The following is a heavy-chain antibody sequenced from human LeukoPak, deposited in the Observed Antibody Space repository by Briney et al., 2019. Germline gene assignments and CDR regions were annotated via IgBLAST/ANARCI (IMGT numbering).Heavy chain of an antibody. D-gene: IGHD3-10*01. J-gene: IGHJ4*02. V-gene: IGHV3-7*01. CDR1: GFSFSRSW. CDR3: VRDGPFGSGTFGY. Sequence: GSLRLSCVASGFSFSRSWMSWVRQAPGKGLEWVANIKVDGSEKHYLDSEEGRFIISRDNAKNSLHLQMNSLRAEDTAEYYCVRDGPFGSGTFGYWAQGTLVSVSS. CDR2: IKVDGSEK.